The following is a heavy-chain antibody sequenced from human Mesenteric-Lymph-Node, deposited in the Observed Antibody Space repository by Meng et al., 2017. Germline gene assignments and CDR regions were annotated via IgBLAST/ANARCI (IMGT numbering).Heavy chain of an antibody. J-gene: IGHJ4*02. D-gene: IGHD4-17*01. V-gene: IGHV3-15*01. CDR1: GFTFSNAW. Sequence: GESLKISCAASGFTFSNAWMSWVRQAPGKGLEWVGRIKSKTDGGTTDYAAPVKGRFTISRDDSKNTLYLQMNSLKTEDTAVYYCTTSYGDTPFDYWGQGTLVTVSS. CDR2: IKSKTDGGTT. CDR3: TTSYGDTPFDY.